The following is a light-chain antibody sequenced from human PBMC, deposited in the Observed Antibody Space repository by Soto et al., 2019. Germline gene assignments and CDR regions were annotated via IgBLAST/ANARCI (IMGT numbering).Light chain of an antibody. V-gene: IGKV1-33*01. CDR3: QQYDNLPYT. CDR2: DAS. CDR1: QDISNY. J-gene: IGKJ2*01. Sequence: DIQMTQSPSSLSASVGDRVTITCQASQDISNYLNWYQQKPGKAPKLLIYDASSLETGVPSRLSGIGSRTYFTFTISSLQPEDIVTYYCQQYDNLPYTFGQGTKLEIK.